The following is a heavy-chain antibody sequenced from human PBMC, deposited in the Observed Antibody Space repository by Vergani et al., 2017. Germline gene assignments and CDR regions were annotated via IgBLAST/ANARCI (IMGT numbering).Heavy chain of an antibody. V-gene: IGHV4-59*01. CDR1: GGSISSYY. CDR3: ARDLSGGNYYGSGSYKNYYYYGMDV. Sequence: QVQLQESGPGLVKPSETLSLTCTVSGGSISSYYWSWIRQPPGKGLEWIGYIYYSGSTNYNPSLKSRVTISVDTSKNQFSLRLSSVTAADTAVYYCARDLSGGNYYGSGSYKNYYYYGMDVWGQGTTVTVSS. D-gene: IGHD3-10*01. CDR2: IYYSGST. J-gene: IGHJ6*02.